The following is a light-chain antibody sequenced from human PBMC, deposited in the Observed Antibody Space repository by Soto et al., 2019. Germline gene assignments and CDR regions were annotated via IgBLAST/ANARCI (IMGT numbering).Light chain of an antibody. Sequence: EIVMTQYPDTLSVSPGERAALSCRASQNINDKLAWFQQKPGQVPRLLIIGASTATGVPARFSGSGSGTEFTLTISGLQSEDFAVYYCQQYNDWPPFTFGPGTRVDVK. CDR3: QQYNDWPPFT. CDR2: GAS. J-gene: IGKJ3*01. CDR1: QNINDK. V-gene: IGKV3-15*01.